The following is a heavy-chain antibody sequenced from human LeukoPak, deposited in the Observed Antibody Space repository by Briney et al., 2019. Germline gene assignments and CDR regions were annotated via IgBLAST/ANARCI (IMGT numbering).Heavy chain of an antibody. Sequence: GGSLRLSFAASGLTFSKYSMTWVRQAPGKGLEWVSSIDTSSTTMYYTDSVKGRFTISRDNAKNSLYLQMNSLKVEDTAIYYCARDNWVDCWGQGTLVTVSS. J-gene: IGHJ5*01. CDR3: ARDNWVDC. CDR1: GLTFSKYS. V-gene: IGHV3-48*04. CDR2: IDTSSTTM.